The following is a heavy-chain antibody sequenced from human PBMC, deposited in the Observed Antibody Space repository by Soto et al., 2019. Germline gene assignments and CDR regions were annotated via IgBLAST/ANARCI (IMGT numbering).Heavy chain of an antibody. CDR2: TYYRSKWYN. CDR3: ARVVAAAGTGYYYMDV. V-gene: IGHV6-1*01. J-gene: IGHJ6*03. CDR1: GDSVSSNSAA. D-gene: IGHD6-13*01. Sequence: SQTLSLTCAISGDSVSSNSAALNWIRQSPSRGLEWLGRTYYRSKWYNDYAVSVKSRITINPDTSKNQFSLQLNSVTPEDTAVYYCARVVAAAGTGYYYMDVWGKGTTVTVSS.